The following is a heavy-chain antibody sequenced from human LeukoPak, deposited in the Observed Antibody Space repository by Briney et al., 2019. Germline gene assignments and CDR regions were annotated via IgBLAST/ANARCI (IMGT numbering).Heavy chain of an antibody. CDR1: GYTFTSHD. V-gene: IGHV1-8*01. Sequence: ASVKVSCKASGYTFTSHDINWVRQATGQGLEWMGWMNPNSGNTGYAQKFQGRVTMTRNTSISTAYMELSSLRSEDTAVYYCARGLGGAVAGTWGYYYYYGMDVWGQGTTVTASS. D-gene: IGHD6-19*01. J-gene: IGHJ6*02. CDR3: ARGLGGAVAGTWGYYYYYGMDV. CDR2: MNPNSGNT.